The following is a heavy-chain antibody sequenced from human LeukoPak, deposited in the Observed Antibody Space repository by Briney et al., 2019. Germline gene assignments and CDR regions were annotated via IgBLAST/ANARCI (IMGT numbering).Heavy chain of an antibody. Sequence: ASVKVSCKASGYTFTSYDINWVRQATGQGLEWMGWMNPNSGNTGYAQKFQGRVTITRNTSISTAYMELSSLRSEDTAVYYCARAIKYYYDSSGYYYQRLDALDIWGQGTMVTVSS. CDR2: MNPNSGNT. CDR1: GYTFTSYD. CDR3: ARAIKYYYDSSGYYYQRLDALDI. V-gene: IGHV1-8*03. J-gene: IGHJ3*02. D-gene: IGHD3-22*01.